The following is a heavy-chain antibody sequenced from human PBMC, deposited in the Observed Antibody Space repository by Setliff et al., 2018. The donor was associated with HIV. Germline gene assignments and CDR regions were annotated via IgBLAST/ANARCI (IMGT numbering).Heavy chain of an antibody. V-gene: IGHV4-59*01. J-gene: IGHJ4*02. D-gene: IGHD1-1*01. CDR2: IFYSGST. CDR3: AQLGMVDDFDY. Sequence: SETLSLTCTVSGGSISSYYWSWIRQPPGEGLEWIGYIFYSGSTNYNPSLKSRVTISLDTSKNHFSLKLRSVTAADTAVYYCAQLGMVDDFDYWGQGTLVTVSS. CDR1: GGSISSYY.